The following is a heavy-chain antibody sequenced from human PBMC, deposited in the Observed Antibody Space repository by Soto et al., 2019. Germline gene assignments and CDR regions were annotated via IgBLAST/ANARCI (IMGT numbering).Heavy chain of an antibody. V-gene: IGHV3-33*01. CDR2: IWYDGSKK. Sequence: QVQLVESGGGVVQPGRSLRLSCAASGFTFSTYGMHWVRQAPGKGLEWVAGIWYDGSKKDYVDSVKGRFTVSRDNSKNTLYLQTNGLRAEDTAVYYCAREGSVVTPCFDFWGQGTLVTVSS. CDR3: AREGSVVTPCFDF. J-gene: IGHJ4*02. CDR1: GFTFSTYG. D-gene: IGHD2-21*02.